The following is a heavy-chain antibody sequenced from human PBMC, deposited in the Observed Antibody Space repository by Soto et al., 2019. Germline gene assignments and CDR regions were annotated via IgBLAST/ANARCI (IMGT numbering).Heavy chain of an antibody. V-gene: IGHV3-21*01. CDR3: ARDLTMIVVY. CDR2: ISSSSSYI. CDR1: GFTFSSYS. J-gene: IGHJ4*02. D-gene: IGHD3-22*01. Sequence: VSLRLSCAASGFTFSSYSMNWVRQAPGKGLEWVSSISSSSSYIYYADSVKGRFTISRDNTKNSLYLQMNSLRAEDTAVYYCARDLTMIVVYWGQGTLVTVSS.